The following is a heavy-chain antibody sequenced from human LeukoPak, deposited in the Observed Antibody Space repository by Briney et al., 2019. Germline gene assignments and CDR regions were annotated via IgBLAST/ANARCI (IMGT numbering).Heavy chain of an antibody. J-gene: IGHJ4*02. D-gene: IGHD3-16*01. Sequence: SETLSLTRAVYGGSFSGYYWSWIRQPPGKGLEWIGEINHSGSTNYNPSLKSRVTISVDTSKNQFSLKLSSVTAADTAVYYCAMEWGNRGFWGQGTLVTVSS. V-gene: IGHV4-34*01. CDR2: INHSGST. CDR1: GGSFSGYY. CDR3: AMEWGNRGF.